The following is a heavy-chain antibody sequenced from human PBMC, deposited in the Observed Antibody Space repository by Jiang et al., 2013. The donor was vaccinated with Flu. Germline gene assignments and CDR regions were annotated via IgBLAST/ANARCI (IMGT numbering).Heavy chain of an antibody. D-gene: IGHD3-22*01. CDR3: ARVGNYDSSGYRGWFDP. V-gene: IGHV4-59*01. J-gene: IGHJ5*02. CDR1: GGSISSYY. CDR2: IYYSGST. Sequence: GSGLVKPSETLSLTCTVSGGSISSYYWSWIRQPPGKGLEWIGYIYYSGSTNYNPSLKSRVTISVDTSKNQFSLKLSSVTAADTAVYYCARVGNYDSSGYRGWFDPWGQGTLGHRLL.